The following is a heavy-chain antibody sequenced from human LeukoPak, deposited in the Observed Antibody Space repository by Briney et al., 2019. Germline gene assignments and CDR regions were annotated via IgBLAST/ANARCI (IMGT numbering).Heavy chain of an antibody. Sequence: ASVKVSCKASGGTFSSYAISWVRQAPGQGLEWMGGIIPIFGTANYAQKFQGRVTIITDESTSTAYMELSSLRSEDTAVYYCARSYDFWSGAFTLDYWGQGTLVTVSS. CDR3: ARSYDFWSGAFTLDY. D-gene: IGHD3-3*01. CDR2: IIPIFGTA. V-gene: IGHV1-69*05. CDR1: GGTFSSYA. J-gene: IGHJ4*02.